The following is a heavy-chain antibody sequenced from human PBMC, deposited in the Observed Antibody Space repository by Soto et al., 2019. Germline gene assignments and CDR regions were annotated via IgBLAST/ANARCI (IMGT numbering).Heavy chain of an antibody. Sequence: LRLSCVASGFSFSNYGMSWVRQAPGKGLEWVSGISGNGGSAYYADSVKGRFTISRDNSKNTVYLDMNSLRVEDTAVYYCAKDPPWTVGPLAMDVWGQGTTVTVSS. V-gene: IGHV3-23*01. CDR2: ISGNGGSA. CDR3: AKDPPWTVGPLAMDV. CDR1: GFSFSNYG. J-gene: IGHJ6*02. D-gene: IGHD2-2*01.